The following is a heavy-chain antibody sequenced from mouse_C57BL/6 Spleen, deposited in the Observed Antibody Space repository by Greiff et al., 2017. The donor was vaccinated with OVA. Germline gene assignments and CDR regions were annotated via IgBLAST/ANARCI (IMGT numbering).Heavy chain of an antibody. CDR2: INPSTGGT. J-gene: IGHJ3*01. CDR1: GYSFTGYY. Sequence: VQLQQSGPELVKPGASVKISCKASGYSFTGYYMNWVKQSPEKSLEWIGEINPSTGGTTYNQKFKAKATLTVDKSSSTAYMQLKSLTSEDSAVYYCARDDYEGGFAYWGQGTLVTVSA. D-gene: IGHD2-4*01. V-gene: IGHV1-42*01. CDR3: ARDDYEGGFAY.